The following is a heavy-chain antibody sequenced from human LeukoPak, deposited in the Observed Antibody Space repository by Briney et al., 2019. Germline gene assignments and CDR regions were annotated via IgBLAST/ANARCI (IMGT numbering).Heavy chain of an antibody. D-gene: IGHD3-16*02. CDR2: INHSGST. CDR3: ARVARDDYVWGSYRYPSKRYYFDY. CDR1: GGSFSGYY. V-gene: IGHV4-34*01. Sequence: SETLSLTCAVYGGSFSGYYWSWIRQPPGKGLEWIGEINHSGSTNYNPSLKSRVTISVDTFKNQFSLKLSSVTAADTAVYYCARVARDDYVWGSYRYPSKRYYFDYWGQGTLVTVSS. J-gene: IGHJ4*02.